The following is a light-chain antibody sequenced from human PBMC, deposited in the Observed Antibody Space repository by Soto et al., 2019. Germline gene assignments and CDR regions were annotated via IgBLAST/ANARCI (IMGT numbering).Light chain of an antibody. Sequence: EIVMTQSPATLSVSPGERVTLSCRASQSVNNKVAWYQQKPGQAPRLLIYGASSRATGIPDRFSGSGSGTDFTLTISRLEPEDFAVYYCQQYGSSSWTFGQGTKVDIK. V-gene: IGKV3-20*01. J-gene: IGKJ1*01. CDR2: GAS. CDR3: QQYGSSSWT. CDR1: QSVNNK.